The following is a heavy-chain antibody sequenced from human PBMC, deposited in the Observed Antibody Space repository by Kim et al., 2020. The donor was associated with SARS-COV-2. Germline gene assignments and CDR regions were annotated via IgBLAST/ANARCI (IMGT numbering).Heavy chain of an antibody. Sequence: KGRFTISRDDSKNTLYLQMNSLKTEDTAVYYCTTEAYYDILTGYSSDAFDIWGQGTMVTVSS. V-gene: IGHV3-15*01. J-gene: IGHJ3*02. CDR3: TTEAYYDILTGYSSDAFDI. D-gene: IGHD3-9*01.